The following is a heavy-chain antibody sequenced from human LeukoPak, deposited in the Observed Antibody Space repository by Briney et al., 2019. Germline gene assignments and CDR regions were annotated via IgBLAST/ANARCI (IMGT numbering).Heavy chain of an antibody. CDR2: IYNSGST. J-gene: IGHJ4*02. V-gene: IGHV4-39*01. CDR1: GGSSSSSYY. Sequence: SETLSLTCTVSGGSSSSSYYWGWIRQPPGKGLEWIGSIYNSGSTYYNPSLKSRVTISVDTSNNQFSLKLSSVTAADTAVYYCTGIADVAGTGIPDYWGQGTLVTVSS. CDR3: TGIADVAGTGIPDY. D-gene: IGHD6-19*01.